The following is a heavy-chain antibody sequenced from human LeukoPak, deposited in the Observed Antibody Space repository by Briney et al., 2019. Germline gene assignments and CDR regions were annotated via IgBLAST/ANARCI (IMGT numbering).Heavy chain of an antibody. CDR3: AKNFPKGTMVRGVVDY. CDR1: GFTFSSYA. V-gene: IGHV3-23*01. CDR2: ISGSGGST. Sequence: GGSLRLSCAASGFTFSSYAMSWVRQAPGKGLEWVSAISGSGGSTYYADSVKGRFTISRDNSKNTLYLQMNSLRAEDTAVYYCAKNFPKGTMVRGVVDYWGQGTLVTVSS. J-gene: IGHJ4*02. D-gene: IGHD3-10*01.